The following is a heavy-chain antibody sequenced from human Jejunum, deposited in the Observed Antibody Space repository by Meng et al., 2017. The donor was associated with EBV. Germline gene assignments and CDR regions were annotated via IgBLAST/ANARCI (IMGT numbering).Heavy chain of an antibody. J-gene: IGHJ4*02. CDR3: ARDGPDYGNYINFDY. CDR1: GYTFTSYG. CDR2: ISAYNGKT. Sequence: QLQLVQSGAEVKKPGAPVKVSCKASGYTFTSYGISWVRQAPGQGLEWMAWISAYNGKTNYAQNLQGRVTLTTDTSTTTTYMELRSLRSDDTAVYYCARDGPDYGNYINFDYWGQGTLVTVSS. V-gene: IGHV1-18*01. D-gene: IGHD4-11*01.